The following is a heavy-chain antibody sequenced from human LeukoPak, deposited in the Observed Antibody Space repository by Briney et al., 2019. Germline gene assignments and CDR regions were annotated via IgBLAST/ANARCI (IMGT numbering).Heavy chain of an antibody. Sequence: PGGSLRLSCTGSGFTFGDYALSWVRQAPGKGLEWVSAVSGNGGRTNYADSVKGRFTISRDNSKNTLYVQMNSLRAEDTAVYYCAKSPGSDYLFDYWGQGTLVTVSS. CDR3: AKSPGSDYLFDY. J-gene: IGHJ4*02. V-gene: IGHV3-23*01. D-gene: IGHD2-21*01. CDR1: GFTFGDYA. CDR2: VSGNGGRT.